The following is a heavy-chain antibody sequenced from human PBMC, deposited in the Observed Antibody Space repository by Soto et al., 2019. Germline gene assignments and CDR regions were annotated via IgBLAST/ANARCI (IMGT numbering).Heavy chain of an antibody. Sequence: GGSLRLSCAAAGFTFSDYYMNWIRQAPGQGLEWVSYISSSGVTTYYADSVKGRFTISRDNAKNSLYLQMNSLRAEDTAVYYCARVTYYYSSGSNYYYYGMDVWGQGTTVTVSS. CDR2: ISSSGVTT. J-gene: IGHJ6*02. V-gene: IGHV3-11*01. CDR3: ARVTYYYSSGSNYYYYGMDV. D-gene: IGHD3-10*01. CDR1: GFTFSDYY.